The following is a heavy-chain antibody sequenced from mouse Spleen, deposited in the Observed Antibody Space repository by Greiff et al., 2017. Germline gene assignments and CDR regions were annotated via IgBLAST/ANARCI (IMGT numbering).Heavy chain of an antibody. CDR3: ARDELRPYAMDY. V-gene: IGHV1-82*01. J-gene: IGHJ4*01. CDR1: GYAFSSSW. Sequence: QVQLQQSGPELVKPGASVKISCKASGYAFSSSWMNWVKQRPGKGLEWIGRIYPGDGDTNYNGKFKGKATLTADKSSSTAYMQLSSLTSEDSAVYSCARDELRPYAMDYWGQGTSVTVSS. CDR2: IYPGDGDT.